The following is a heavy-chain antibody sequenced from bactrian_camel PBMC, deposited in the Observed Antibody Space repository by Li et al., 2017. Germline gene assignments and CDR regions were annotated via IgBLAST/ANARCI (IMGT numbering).Heavy chain of an antibody. Sequence: VQLVESGGGLVQPGGSLRLSCAASGFTFSMHYMSWVRQAPGKGLEWVSSSSSGALSLVYADSVKGRYTISRDNAKNTVYLLMNSLKPEDTAVYYCVKPNPDAGGGFDHWGQGTQVTVS. J-gene: IGHJ4*01. D-gene: IGHD1*01. CDR1: GFTFSMHY. CDR3: VKPNPDAGGGFDH. V-gene: IGHV3S40*01. CDR2: SSSGALSL.